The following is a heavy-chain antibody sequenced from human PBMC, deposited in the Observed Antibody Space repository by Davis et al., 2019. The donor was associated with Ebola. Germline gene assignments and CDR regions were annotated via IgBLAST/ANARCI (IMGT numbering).Heavy chain of an antibody. CDR3: ARALRGTARIDY. V-gene: IGHV4-34*01. CDR2: INHSGST. CDR1: GGSFSGYY. D-gene: IGHD6-13*01. J-gene: IGHJ4*02. Sequence: PSETLSLTCAVYGGSFSGYYWSWIRQPPGKGLEWIGEINHSGSTNYNPSLKSRVTISVDTSKNQFSLKLSSVTAADTAVYYCARALRGTARIDYWGQGTLVTVSS.